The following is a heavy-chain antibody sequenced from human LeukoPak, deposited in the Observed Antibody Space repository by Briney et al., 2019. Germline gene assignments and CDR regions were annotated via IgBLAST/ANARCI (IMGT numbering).Heavy chain of an antibody. J-gene: IGHJ6*03. D-gene: IGHD2-15*01. CDR2: ISNSGST. V-gene: IGHV4-59*01. CDR1: GGSISSYY. CDR3: GRDALVGYFSYYYMDV. Sequence: SETLSLTCTVSGGSISSYYWSWIRQPPGKGLEWIGDISNSGSTSYNPSLKSRVTISIDTSQNQFSLKLSSVTAADTAVYYCGRDALVGYFSYYYMDVWGKGTTVTVSS.